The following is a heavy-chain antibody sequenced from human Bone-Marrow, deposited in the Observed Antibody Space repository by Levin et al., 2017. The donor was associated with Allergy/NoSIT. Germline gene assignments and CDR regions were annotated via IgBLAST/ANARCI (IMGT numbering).Heavy chain of an antibody. CDR3: ARARTTTSYAFDI. CDR1: GFTFSSYW. D-gene: IGHD4-17*01. CDR2: INSDGSST. Sequence: GESLKISCAASGFTFSSYWMHWVHQAPGKGLVWVSRINSDGSSTSYADSVRGPFTISRDNAKDTLYLQMNSLRAEDTAVYYCARARTTTSYAFDIWGQGTMVTVSS. V-gene: IGHV3-74*01. J-gene: IGHJ3*02.